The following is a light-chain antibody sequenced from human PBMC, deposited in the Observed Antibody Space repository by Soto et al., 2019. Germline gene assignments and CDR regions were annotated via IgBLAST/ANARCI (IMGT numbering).Light chain of an antibody. V-gene: IGKV3-20*01. J-gene: IGKJ3*01. CDR1: QSVSSSF. CDR2: GAS. CDR3: QQYDSSPRT. Sequence: EIVLTQSPGTLSLSPGERATLSCRASQSVSSSFLAWYQQKPGQAPRLLIYGASSRATGIPDRFSGSGSETDFTLTISRLEPEDFAVYYCQQYDSSPRTFGPGTKVDIK.